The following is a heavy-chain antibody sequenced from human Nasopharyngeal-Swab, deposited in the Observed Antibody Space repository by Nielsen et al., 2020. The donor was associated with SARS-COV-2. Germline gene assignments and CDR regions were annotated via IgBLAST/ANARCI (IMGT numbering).Heavy chain of an antibody. CDR2: IWYAGSNK. V-gene: IGHV3-33*01. D-gene: IGHD4-11*01. CDR3: ARRLPYYGMDV. CDR1: GFTFSSYG. J-gene: IGHJ6*02. Sequence: SLKISCAASGFTFSSYGMHWVRQAPGKGLEWVAVIWYAGSNKYYADSVKGRFTISRDNSKYTLYLQLNGLRVEDTAAYYCARRLPYYGMDVWGQGTTVTVSS.